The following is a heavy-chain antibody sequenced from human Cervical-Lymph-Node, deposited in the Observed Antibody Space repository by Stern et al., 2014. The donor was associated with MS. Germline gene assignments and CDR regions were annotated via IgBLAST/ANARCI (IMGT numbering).Heavy chain of an antibody. J-gene: IGHJ6*02. CDR3: ARVVSSSWYGKGYYYGMDV. CDR1: GGSFSGYY. V-gene: IGHV4-34*01. Sequence: QVQLQQWGAGLLKPSETLSLTCAVYGGSFSGYYWSWIRQPPGKGLEWIGEINHSGSNNYNPSLKSRVTISVDTYTDQFSLKMRPVTAADTAVYYCARVVSSSWYGKGYYYGMDVWGQGTTVTVSS. CDR2: INHSGSN. D-gene: IGHD6-13*01.